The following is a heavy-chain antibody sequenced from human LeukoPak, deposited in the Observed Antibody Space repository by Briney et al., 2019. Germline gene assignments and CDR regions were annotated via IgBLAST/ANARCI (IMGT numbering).Heavy chain of an antibody. CDR3: ARCPAREPTLQH. V-gene: IGHV4-30-4*01. J-gene: IGHJ1*01. D-gene: IGHD1-14*01. CDR1: GGSISSGDYY. Sequence: SETLSLTCTVSGGSISSGDYYWSWIRQPPGKGLEWIGYIYYSGSTYYNPSLKSRVTISVDTSKNQFSLKLSSVTAADTAVYYCARCPAREPTLQHWGQGTLVTVSS. CDR2: IYYSGST.